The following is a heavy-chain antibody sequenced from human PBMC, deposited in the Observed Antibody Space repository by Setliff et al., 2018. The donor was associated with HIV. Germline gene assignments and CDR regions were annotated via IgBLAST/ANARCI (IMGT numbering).Heavy chain of an antibody. CDR3: ATPLDATMGRDY. J-gene: IGHJ4*02. CDR2: IIPILGTP. V-gene: IGHV1-69*13. Sequence: SVKVSCKASGGTLSIYTINWVRQAPGQGLEWMGGIIPILGTPNFAPKFQGRVTITADESTKTAYMELSSLRSEDTAVCYCATPLDATMGRDYWGQGTLVTVSS. D-gene: IGHD5-18*01. CDR1: GGTLSIYT.